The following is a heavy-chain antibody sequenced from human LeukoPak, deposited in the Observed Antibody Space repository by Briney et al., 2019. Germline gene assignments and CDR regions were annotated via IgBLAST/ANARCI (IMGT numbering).Heavy chain of an antibody. J-gene: IGHJ3*02. CDR1: GYTFTSYA. Sequence: ASVKVSCKASGYTFTSYAMHWVRQAPGQRLEWMGWINAGNGNTKYSQKFQGRVTITRDTSASTAYMELSSLRSEDTAVYYCARDRTIYCTNGVCPNDAFDIWGQETMVTVSS. V-gene: IGHV1-3*01. CDR2: INAGNGNT. D-gene: IGHD2-8*01. CDR3: ARDRTIYCTNGVCPNDAFDI.